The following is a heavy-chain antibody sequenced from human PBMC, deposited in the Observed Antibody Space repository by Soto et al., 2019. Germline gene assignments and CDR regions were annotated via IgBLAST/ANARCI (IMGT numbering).Heavy chain of an antibody. Sequence: QVQLVESGGGVVQPGRSLRLSCAASGVHFDSYGMHWVRQAPGKGPEWVATISYDGDNKYYADSVKGRFTISRDNFKSTLHLQMNSLRTEDTAVYYCAKDPYGSGSYYPQYYYFGMDVWGHGTTVTVSS. CDR1: GVHFDSYG. D-gene: IGHD3-10*01. V-gene: IGHV3-30*18. J-gene: IGHJ6*02. CDR3: AKDPYGSGSYYPQYYYFGMDV. CDR2: ISYDGDNK.